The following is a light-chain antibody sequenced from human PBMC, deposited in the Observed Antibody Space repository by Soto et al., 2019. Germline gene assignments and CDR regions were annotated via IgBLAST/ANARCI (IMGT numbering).Light chain of an antibody. J-gene: IGKJ4*01. CDR2: GAS. CDR1: QSVSSSY. V-gene: IGKV3-20*01. Sequence: EIVLTQSPGTLSLSPGERATLSCRASQSVSSSYLAWYQQKPGQAPRLLIYGASSRATGIPDRFSGSGSGTDFTLTISRLEPEDFEVYYCQQYGSSPWAFGGGTKVEIK. CDR3: QQYGSSPWA.